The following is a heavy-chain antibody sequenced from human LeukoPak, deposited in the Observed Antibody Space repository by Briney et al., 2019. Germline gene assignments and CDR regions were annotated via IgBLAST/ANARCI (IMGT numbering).Heavy chain of an antibody. V-gene: IGHV3-21*01. Sequence: GGSLRLSCAASGFSFSDYNMNWVRQAPGKGLEWVSSISSGSTHIYYADSVKGRFTISRDNAKNSLYLQMNSLRAEDTAVYYCARVRYQLTRDYYYYGMDVWGQGTTVTVSS. CDR2: ISSGSTHI. J-gene: IGHJ6*02. CDR3: ARVRYQLTRDYYYYGMDV. D-gene: IGHD2-2*01. CDR1: GFSFSDYN.